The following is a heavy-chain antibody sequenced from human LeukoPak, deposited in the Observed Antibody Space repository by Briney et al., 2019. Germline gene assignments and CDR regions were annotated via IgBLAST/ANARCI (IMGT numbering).Heavy chain of an antibody. V-gene: IGHV4-59*01. CDR1: GGSISSYY. CDR2: IYYSGST. D-gene: IGHD3-3*01. CDR3: ASYDFWSGLTFEY. Sequence: SETLSLTCTVSGGSISSYYWSWIRQPPGKGLEWIGYIYYSGSTNYNPSLKSRVTISVDTSKNQFSLKLSSVTAEDTAVYYYASYDFWSGLTFEYWGQGTLVTVSS. J-gene: IGHJ4*02.